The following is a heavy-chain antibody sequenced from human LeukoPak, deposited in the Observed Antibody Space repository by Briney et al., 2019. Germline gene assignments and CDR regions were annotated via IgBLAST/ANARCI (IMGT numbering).Heavy chain of an antibody. CDR2: INHSGST. D-gene: IGHD5-24*01. Sequence: PSETLPLTCAVYGGSFSGYYWSWIRQPPGKGLEWIGEINHSGSTNYNPSLKSRVTISVDTSKNQFSLKLSSVTAADTAVYYCARGREIATLTPFDYWGQGTLVTVSS. V-gene: IGHV4-34*01. CDR3: ARGREIATLTPFDY. CDR1: GGSFSGYY. J-gene: IGHJ4*02.